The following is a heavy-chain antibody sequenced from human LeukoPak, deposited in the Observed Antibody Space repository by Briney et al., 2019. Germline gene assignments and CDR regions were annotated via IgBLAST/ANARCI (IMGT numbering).Heavy chain of an antibody. CDR3: ARALMEYYGDYYGMDV. V-gene: IGHV3-53*04. CDR1: GFTVSSNY. Sequence: PGGSLRLSCAASGFTVSSNYMSWVRQAPGKGLEWVSVIYSGGSTYYADSVKGRFTISRHNPKNTLYLQMNSLRAEDAAVYYCARALMEYYGDYYGMDVWGQGTTVTVSS. CDR2: IYSGGST. J-gene: IGHJ6*02. D-gene: IGHD4-17*01.